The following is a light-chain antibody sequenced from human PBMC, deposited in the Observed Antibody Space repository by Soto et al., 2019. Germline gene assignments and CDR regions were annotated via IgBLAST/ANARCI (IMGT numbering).Light chain of an antibody. CDR3: QKYGGSIT. J-gene: IGKJ4*01. Sequence: EIVLTQSPGTLSLSPGERATLSCRASQSVTSSYLAWYQQRRGQAPRLLIYDASSRATGIPDRFSGSGSGTDFTLTISRLEPEDFAVYYCQKYGGSITFGGGTKVEIK. CDR2: DAS. V-gene: IGKV3-20*01. CDR1: QSVTSSY.